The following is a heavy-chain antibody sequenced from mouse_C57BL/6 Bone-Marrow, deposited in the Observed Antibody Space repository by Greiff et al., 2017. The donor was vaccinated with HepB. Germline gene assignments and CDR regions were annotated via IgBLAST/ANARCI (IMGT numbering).Heavy chain of an antibody. V-gene: IGHV14-3*01. J-gene: IGHJ4*01. CDR3: ARGIYYDYDNSSMDY. Sequence: EVKLQESVAELVRPGASVKLSCTASGFNIKNTYMHWVKQRPEQGLEWIGRIDPANGNTKYAPKFQGKATITADTSSNTAYLQLSSLTSEDTAIYYCARGIYYDYDNSSMDYWGQGTSVTVSS. CDR2: IDPANGNT. D-gene: IGHD2-4*01. CDR1: GFNIKNTY.